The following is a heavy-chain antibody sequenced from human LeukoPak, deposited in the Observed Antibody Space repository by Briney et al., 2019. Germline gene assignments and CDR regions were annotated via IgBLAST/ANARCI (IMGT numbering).Heavy chain of an antibody. Sequence: SVKVSCKASGGTFSSYAISWVRQAPGQGLEWMGGIIPILGTANYAQKFQGRVTITADESTSTAYMELSSLRSEDTAVYYCARTGGSYGYYFDYWGQGTLVTVSS. CDR3: ARTGGSYGYYFDY. J-gene: IGHJ4*02. D-gene: IGHD1-26*01. CDR2: IIPILGTA. V-gene: IGHV1-69*13. CDR1: GGTFSSYA.